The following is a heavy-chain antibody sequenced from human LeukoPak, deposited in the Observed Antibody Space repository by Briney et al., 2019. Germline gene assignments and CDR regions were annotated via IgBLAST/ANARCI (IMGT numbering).Heavy chain of an antibody. V-gene: IGHV4-31*03. J-gene: IGHJ5*02. Sequence: SQTLSLTCTVSGGSISSGGYYWSWIRQHPGKGLEWIGYIYYSGSTYYNPSLKSRVTISVDTSKNQFSLKLSSVTAADTAVYYCARGKSSFNWFDPWGQGTLGTGSS. CDR3: ARGKSSFNWFDP. D-gene: IGHD6-13*01. CDR1: GGSISSGGYY. CDR2: IYYSGST.